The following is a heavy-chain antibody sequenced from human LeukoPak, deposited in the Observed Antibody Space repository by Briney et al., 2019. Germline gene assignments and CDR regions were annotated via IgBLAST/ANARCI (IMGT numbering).Heavy chain of an antibody. CDR2: ITHGGST. D-gene: IGHD3-3*02. CDR1: GGSFSSYD. CDR3: ARGYSIYDRNPFKY. Sequence: PSETLSLTCAVSGGSFSSYDWTWIRQPPGKGLEWIGEITHGGSTNYNPSLNSRLNISIDTSKRQFFLKLSSVTAADTAMYYCARGYSIYDRNPFKYWGQGILVAVSS. J-gene: IGHJ4*02. V-gene: IGHV4-34*01.